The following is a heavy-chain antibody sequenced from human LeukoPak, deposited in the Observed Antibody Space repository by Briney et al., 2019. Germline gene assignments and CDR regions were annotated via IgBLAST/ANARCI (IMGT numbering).Heavy chain of an antibody. CDR2: ISDVVSHT. Sequence: GESLRLSCAASGFTLRNFGMSWIRHAPGKGLEWVAHISDVVSHTFYADSAKGRFIISRDNSNNTVFLQMNSLRPEDAALYYCAKDNYGGVYASWGQGTLVTVSS. CDR1: GFTLRNFG. CDR3: AKDNYGGVYAS. V-gene: IGHV3-23*01. D-gene: IGHD3-16*01. J-gene: IGHJ5*02.